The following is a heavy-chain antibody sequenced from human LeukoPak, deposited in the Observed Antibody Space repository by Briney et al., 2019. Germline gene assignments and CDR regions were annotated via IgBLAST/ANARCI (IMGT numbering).Heavy chain of an antibody. Sequence: PGESLRLSCAVSGFNFSNYWMSWVRQAPGKGLEWVANIKHDGSEKYSVASVKGRFTISRDNAKNSVYLQMNTLRAEDTAVYYCARDLRGNIVVIVAADLSLDYWGQGTLVTVAS. CDR1: GFNFSNYW. CDR3: ARDLRGNIVVIVAADLSLDY. D-gene: IGHD2-15*01. J-gene: IGHJ4*02. V-gene: IGHV3-7*01. CDR2: IKHDGSEK.